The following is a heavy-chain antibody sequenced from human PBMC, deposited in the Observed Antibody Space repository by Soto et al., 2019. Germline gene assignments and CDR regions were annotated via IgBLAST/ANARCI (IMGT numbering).Heavy chain of an antibody. Sequence: SETLSLTCTVSGGSISYEYYHWTWIRQSPGKGLEWIGYVHYSGSIMYNPSFKSRVTISVDTSKNQFSLHLSSVTAADTAVYLCVREEDVGDREYYGLYVLGQWTTVT. V-gene: IGHV4-30-4*08. CDR2: VHYSGSI. D-gene: IGHD3-16*01. CDR3: VREEDVGDREYYGLYV. CDR1: GGSISYEYYH. J-gene: IGHJ6*02.